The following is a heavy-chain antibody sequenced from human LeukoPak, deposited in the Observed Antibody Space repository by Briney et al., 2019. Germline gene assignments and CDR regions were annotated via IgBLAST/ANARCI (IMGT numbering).Heavy chain of an antibody. D-gene: IGHD5-18*01. Sequence: SETLSLTCTVSGGSLSSGSYYWSWIRQPPGKGLEWIGYIYYSGSTNYNPSLKSRVTISVDTSKNQFSLKLSSVTAADTAVYYCARGRGYSYVNWGQGTLVTVSS. CDR3: ARGRGYSYVN. J-gene: IGHJ4*02. CDR1: GGSLSSGSYY. V-gene: IGHV4-61*01. CDR2: IYYSGST.